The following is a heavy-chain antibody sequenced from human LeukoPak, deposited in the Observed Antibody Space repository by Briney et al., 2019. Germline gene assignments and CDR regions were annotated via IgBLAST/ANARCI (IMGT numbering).Heavy chain of an antibody. CDR2: IPHSGTT. CDR3: ARWDDSAWAFGS. D-gene: IGHD6-19*01. CDR1: GGSILTYS. V-gene: IGHV4-4*09. J-gene: IGHJ4*02. Sequence: SETLSLTCIVSGGSILTYSWNWIRQTPGKGLEWIGCIPHSGTTSYRSSLKSRVTISVDSSKNQLSLKLASVTAADTAVYFCARWDDSAWAFGSWGPGTLVTVSS.